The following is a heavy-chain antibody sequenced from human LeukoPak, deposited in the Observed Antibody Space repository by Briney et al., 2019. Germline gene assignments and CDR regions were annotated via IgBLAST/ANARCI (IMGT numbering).Heavy chain of an antibody. CDR2: ISAYNGNT. D-gene: IGHD2-15*01. J-gene: IGHJ4*02. Sequence: GASVKVSCKASGYTFTSYGISWVRQAPGQGLEWMGWISAYNGNTNYAQKLQGRVIMTTDTSTSTAYMELRSLRSDDTAVYYCARVVPGLVVVVVAAADYWGQGTLVTVSS. CDR3: ARVVPGLVVVVVAAADY. V-gene: IGHV1-18*01. CDR1: GYTFTSYG.